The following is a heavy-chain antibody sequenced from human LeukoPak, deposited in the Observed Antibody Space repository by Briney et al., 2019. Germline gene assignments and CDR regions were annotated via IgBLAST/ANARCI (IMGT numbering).Heavy chain of an antibody. CDR1: GFTASGNY. V-gene: IGHV3-53*01. CDR2: IYSGGTT. D-gene: IGHD4-23*01. Sequence: PGGSLRLSCAVSGFTASGNYMSWVRHAPGKGLEWVSLIYSGGTTYYADSVKGRFTISRDNSKNTLYLQMNSLRAEDTAVYYCARRAGGYSHPYDYWGQGILVTVSS. CDR3: ARRAGGYSHPYDY. J-gene: IGHJ4*02.